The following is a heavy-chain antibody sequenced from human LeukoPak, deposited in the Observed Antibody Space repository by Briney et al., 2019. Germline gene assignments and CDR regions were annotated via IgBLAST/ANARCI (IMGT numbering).Heavy chain of an antibody. J-gene: IGHJ4*02. CDR3: ARDRCNGGTCYLSVLDY. D-gene: IGHD2-15*01. Sequence: PGGSLRLSCAASGFTFTDYYFSWIRQAPGKGPEWVALISSDGSNKFYADSVKGRFTISRDNSKNTLYLQMNSLRAEDTAVYYCARDRCNGGTCYLSVLDYWGQGTLVTISS. V-gene: IGHV3-30-3*01. CDR2: ISSDGSNK. CDR1: GFTFTDYY.